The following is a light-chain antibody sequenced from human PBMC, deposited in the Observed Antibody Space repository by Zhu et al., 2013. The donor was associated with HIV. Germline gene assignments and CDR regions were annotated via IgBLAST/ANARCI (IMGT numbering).Light chain of an antibody. CDR3: NSYSSSNTLEV. J-gene: IGLJ3*02. CDR2: EVT. Sequence: QSALTQPASVSGSPGQSLTISCTKTSADVGSYVSWYQQRPGKTPNYVIYEVTKRPSGVSTRFSGSKSGNTASLTITGLQAEDEADYYCNSYSSSNTLEVFGGGTKLTV. V-gene: IGLV2-14*02. CDR1: SADVGSY.